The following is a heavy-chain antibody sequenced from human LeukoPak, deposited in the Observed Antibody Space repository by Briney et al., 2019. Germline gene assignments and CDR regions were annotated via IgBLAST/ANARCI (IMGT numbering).Heavy chain of an antibody. D-gene: IGHD3-9*01. CDR3: ARSKDILTGYCFDY. CDR1: GGSISSSY. V-gene: IGHV4-59*01. Sequence: PSETLSLTCTVSGGSISSSYWSWIRQPPGKGLEWIGYIYYSGSTNYNPSLKSRVTISVDTSKNQFSLKLSSVTAADTAVYYCARSKDILTGYCFDYWGQGTLVTVSS. CDR2: IYYSGST. J-gene: IGHJ4*02.